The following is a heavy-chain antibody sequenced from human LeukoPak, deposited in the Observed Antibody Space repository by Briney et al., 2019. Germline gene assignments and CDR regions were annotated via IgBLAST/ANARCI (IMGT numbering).Heavy chain of an antibody. CDR1: GFTFSSYA. CDR3: ARGSSRVLVAASTHDAFDI. J-gene: IGHJ3*02. CDR2: ISYDGSNK. Sequence: GGSLRLSCAASGFTFSSYAMHWVRQAPGKGLEWVAVISYDGSNKYYADSVKGRFTISRDNSKNTLYLQMNSLRAEDTAVYYCARGSSRVLVAASTHDAFDIWGQGTMVAVSS. D-gene: IGHD5-12*01. V-gene: IGHV3-30-3*01.